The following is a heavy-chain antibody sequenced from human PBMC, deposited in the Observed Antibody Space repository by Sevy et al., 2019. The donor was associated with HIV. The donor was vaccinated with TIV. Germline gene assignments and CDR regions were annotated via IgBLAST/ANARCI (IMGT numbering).Heavy chain of an antibody. CDR2: IMRDESVK. V-gene: IGHV3-7*01. D-gene: IGHD2-21*01. CDR3: ARDSSYCSGDKCYDVFDI. Sequence: GGSLRLSCAASGFTFSDYWMTWVRQAPGKDLEWVANIMRDESVKHYVDSVKGRFSVSRDNAKNSLYLHMNSLRADDTALYYCARDSSYCSGDKCYDVFDIWGQGTMVTVSS. J-gene: IGHJ3*02. CDR1: GFTFSDYW.